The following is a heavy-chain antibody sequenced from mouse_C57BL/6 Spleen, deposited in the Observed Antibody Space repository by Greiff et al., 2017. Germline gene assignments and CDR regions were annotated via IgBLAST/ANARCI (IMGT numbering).Heavy chain of an antibody. CDR3: ARGGSYSNYLYYAMGY. Sequence: QVQLQQPGAELVRPGSSVQLSCKASGYTFTSSWMDWVKQRPGQGLEWIGNIYPSDSETHYNQKFKDKATLTVAKSSSTAYMQLSSLTSEDSAVYYCARGGSYSNYLYYAMGYWGQGTSVTVS. D-gene: IGHD2-5*01. J-gene: IGHJ4*01. CDR1: GYTFTSSW. V-gene: IGHV1-61*01. CDR2: IYPSDSET.